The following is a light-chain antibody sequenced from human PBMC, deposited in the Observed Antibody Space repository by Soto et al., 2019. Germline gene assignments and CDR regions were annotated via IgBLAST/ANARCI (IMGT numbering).Light chain of an antibody. CDR2: DAS. J-gene: IGKJ4*01. V-gene: IGKV3-11*01. CDR3: QQRSDWALT. Sequence: VVLTQSPATLSLSPGERATLACRASQTVDNYLAWYQQKPGQAPRLLIYDASNRATGIPPRFSGSGSGTDFTLTISSLEPEHFAVYYCQQRSDWALTFGGGTKVE. CDR1: QTVDNY.